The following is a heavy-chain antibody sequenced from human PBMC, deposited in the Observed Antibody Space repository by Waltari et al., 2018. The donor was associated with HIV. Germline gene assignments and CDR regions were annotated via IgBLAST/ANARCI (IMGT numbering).Heavy chain of an antibody. CDR1: GGSISSSSYY. V-gene: IGHV4-39*07. Sequence: QLQLQESGPGLVKPSETLSLTCTVSGGSISSSSYYWGWIRQPPGKGLEWIGSIYYSGSTYYNPSLKSRVTISVDTSKNQFSLKLSSVTAADTAVYYCARDEAATVTYTFYSWGQGTLVTVSS. CDR3: ARDEAATVTYTFYS. CDR2: IYYSGST. J-gene: IGHJ4*02. D-gene: IGHD4-17*01.